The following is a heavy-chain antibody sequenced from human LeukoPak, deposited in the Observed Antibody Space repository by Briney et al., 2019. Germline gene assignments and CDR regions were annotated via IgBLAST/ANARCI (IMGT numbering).Heavy chain of an antibody. CDR3: ARRYFDC. CDR1: GFTVSSNY. J-gene: IGHJ4*02. V-gene: IGHV3-53*01. Sequence: GGSLRLSCAASGFTVSSNYMSWVRQAPGKGLEWVSVIYSGGSTYYAESVKGRFTISRDNSKNTLYLQMNSLRAEDSAVYYCARRYFDCWGQGTLVTVSS. CDR2: IYSGGST.